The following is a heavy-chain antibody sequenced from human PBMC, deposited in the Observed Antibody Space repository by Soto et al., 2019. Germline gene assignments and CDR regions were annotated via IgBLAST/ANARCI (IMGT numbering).Heavy chain of an antibody. D-gene: IGHD2-2*01. CDR3: ARSPGDHCSSTSCYAFNWFDP. V-gene: IGHV4-39*01. CDR2: IYYSGST. J-gene: IGHJ5*02. Sequence: SETLSLTCTVSGGSISSSSYYWGWIRQPPGKGLEWIGSIYYSGSTYYNPSLKSLVTKAVDTSKNQFSLKLSSVTAADTAVYYGARSPGDHCSSTSCYAFNWFDPWGQGTLVTVSS. CDR1: GGSISSSSYY.